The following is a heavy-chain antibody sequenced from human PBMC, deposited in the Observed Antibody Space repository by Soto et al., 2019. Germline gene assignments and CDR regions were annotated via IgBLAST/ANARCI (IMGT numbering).Heavy chain of an antibody. D-gene: IGHD6-13*01. Sequence: SVKVSCKASGGTFSSYTISWVRQAPGQGLEWMGRIIPILGIANYAQKFQGRVTITADKSTSTAYMELSSLRSEDTAVYYCAREWLAAGPAGAFDIWGKGTTVTVSS. CDR1: GGTFSSYT. CDR3: AREWLAAGPAGAFDI. V-gene: IGHV1-69*04. J-gene: IGHJ6*04. CDR2: IIPILGIA.